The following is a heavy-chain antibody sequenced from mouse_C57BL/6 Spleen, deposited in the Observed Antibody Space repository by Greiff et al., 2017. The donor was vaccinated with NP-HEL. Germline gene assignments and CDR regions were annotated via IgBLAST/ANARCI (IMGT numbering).Heavy chain of an antibody. D-gene: IGHD1-1*01. CDR1: GYTFTDYY. V-gene: IGHV1-19*01. J-gene: IGHJ2*01. CDR3: ASHYYGTGYFDY. Sequence: DVQLQESGPVLVKPGASVKMSCKASGYTFTDYYMNWVKQSHGKSLEWIGVINPYNGGTSYNQKFKGKATLTVDKSSSTAYMELNSLTSEDSAVYYCASHYYGTGYFDYWGQGTTLTVSS. CDR2: INPYNGGT.